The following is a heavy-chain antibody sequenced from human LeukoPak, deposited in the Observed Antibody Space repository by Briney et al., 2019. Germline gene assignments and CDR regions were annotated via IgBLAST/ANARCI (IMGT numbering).Heavy chain of an antibody. V-gene: IGHV4-39*01. CDR3: ARLRSTSHDAFDI. Sequence: SETLSLTCTVSGDSISSSSYYWGRLRQPPGTGLEWIGSMYYSGSTYYNSSLKSRVTISVDTSKNQFSLKLKSVTAADTAVYYCARLRSTSHDAFDIWGQGTMVTVSS. CDR1: GDSISSSSYY. CDR2: MYYSGST. D-gene: IGHD2-2*01. J-gene: IGHJ3*02.